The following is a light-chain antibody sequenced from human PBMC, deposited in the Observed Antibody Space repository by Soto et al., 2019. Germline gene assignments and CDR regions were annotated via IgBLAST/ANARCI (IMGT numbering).Light chain of an antibody. CDR1: SSDVGGYNY. CDR2: EVS. J-gene: IGLJ1*01. Sequence: QSVLTQPASVSGSPGQSITISCTGTSSDVGGYNYVSWYQQHPGKAPQLMIYEVSHRPSGVSNRFSGSKSGNTASLTISGLQAEDEADYYCSSYTASSTLHVFGTGTKVTVL. V-gene: IGLV2-14*01. CDR3: SSYTASSTLHV.